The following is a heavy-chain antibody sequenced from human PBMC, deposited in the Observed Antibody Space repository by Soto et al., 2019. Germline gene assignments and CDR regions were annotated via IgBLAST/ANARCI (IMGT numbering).Heavy chain of an antibody. CDR2: ISGSGANT. CDR1: GFTFSDYA. D-gene: IGHD3-22*01. J-gene: IGHJ3*02. Sequence: QPGGSLRLSCAAAGFTFSDYAMNWVRQAPGKGLEWVSAISGSGANTYYADSVKGRFTISRDNSKNMLYLQMNSLRAEDTAVYYCARTRPEHYYDSSGVPSDVAFDIWGQGTMVTVSS. V-gene: IGHV3-23*01. CDR3: ARTRPEHYYDSSGVPSDVAFDI.